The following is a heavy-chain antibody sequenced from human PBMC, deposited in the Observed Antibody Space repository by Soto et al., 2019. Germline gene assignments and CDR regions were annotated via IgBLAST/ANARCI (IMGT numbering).Heavy chain of an antibody. V-gene: IGHV4-39*01. Sequence: SGTLSLICAGPGGPISSRTYSRGWIGQPTGKSLEWIGTIYYHGNTYSNPSLKSRVTISVDTSNNQLSLKLRSVTAADTAVYYYARHDGFSSGWIFDYWGHGTLVIVSS. CDR1: GGPISSRTYS. J-gene: IGHJ4*01. CDR2: IYYHGNT. CDR3: ARHDGFSSGWIFDY. D-gene: IGHD6-19*01.